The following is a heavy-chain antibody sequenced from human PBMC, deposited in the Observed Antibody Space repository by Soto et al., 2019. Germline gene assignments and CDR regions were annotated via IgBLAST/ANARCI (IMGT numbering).Heavy chain of an antibody. Sequence: PSETLSLTLNVSGGSFSSGGYYWSWIRQHPGKRLVRIGYIYYSGSTYYNPSLKGRATISVDTSKNQFSLKLSSVTAADTAVYYSARGSGYYDSSGYRHWFDPWGKGTLVPVSS. J-gene: IGHJ5*02. CDR3: ARGSGYYDSSGYRHWFDP. CDR2: IYYSGST. V-gene: IGHV4-31*02. CDR1: GGSFSSGGYY. D-gene: IGHD3-22*01.